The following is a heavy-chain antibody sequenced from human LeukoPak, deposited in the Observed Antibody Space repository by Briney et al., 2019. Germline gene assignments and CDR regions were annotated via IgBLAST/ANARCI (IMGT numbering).Heavy chain of an antibody. J-gene: IGHJ4*02. CDR3: ATIKSGYPFGYFDF. CDR1: GVSITTHY. D-gene: IGHD5-18*01. Sequence: SETLSLTCTVSGVSITTHYWSWLRQPPGKELEWIAYMTDSETTKNNPSLKSRITLSADTSKNQFSLSLSSVTEADTAVYFCATIKSGYPFGYFDFWGQGILVTDS. V-gene: IGHV4-59*11. CDR2: MTDSETT.